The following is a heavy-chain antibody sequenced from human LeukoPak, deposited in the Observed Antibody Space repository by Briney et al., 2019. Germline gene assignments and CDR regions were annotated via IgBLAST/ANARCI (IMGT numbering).Heavy chain of an antibody. V-gene: IGHV3-21*01. CDR3: ARELSGDGYNPLAF. Sequence: GGSLRLSCAASGFTFTSFSMNWVRRTPGKALEWVSSISSDGSGIFYADSVKGRFTVSRDNAKKSLLLQMNSLRADDTAVYYCARELSGDGYNPLAFWGRGTMVTVSS. CDR2: ISSDGSGI. CDR1: GFTFTSFS. D-gene: IGHD5-24*01. J-gene: IGHJ1*01.